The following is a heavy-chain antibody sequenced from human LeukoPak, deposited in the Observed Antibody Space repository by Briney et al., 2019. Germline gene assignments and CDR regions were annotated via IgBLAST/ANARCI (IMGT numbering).Heavy chain of an antibody. Sequence: GGSLRLSCAASGFTFNPYGMNWVRQAPGKGLEWVAIISWHGDTEFYGESVKGRFTISRDNSKNMVYLQMNSLRNEDTAVYYCARDLREYYFDRSGFSLGHWGQGTLVIVSS. V-gene: IGHV3-30*06. CDR3: ARDLREYYFDRSGFSLGH. CDR2: ISWHGDTE. D-gene: IGHD3-22*01. J-gene: IGHJ4*02. CDR1: GFTFNPYG.